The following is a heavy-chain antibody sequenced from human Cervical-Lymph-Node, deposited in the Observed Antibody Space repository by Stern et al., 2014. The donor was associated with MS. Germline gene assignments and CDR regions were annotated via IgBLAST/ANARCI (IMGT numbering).Heavy chain of an antibody. Sequence: QVQLVESGAEVKKPGASVKVSCKASGYTFTNYYMHWVRQAPGQGLEWMGIINPSGGSTSYAQKFQGRVTMTRDTSTGTVFMELGSLASEDTAVDYCAREVAGPRLGMMDVWGQGTTVTVSS. CDR3: AREVAGPRLGMMDV. V-gene: IGHV1-46*01. J-gene: IGHJ6*02. CDR2: INPSGGST. CDR1: GYTFTNYY. D-gene: IGHD6-19*01.